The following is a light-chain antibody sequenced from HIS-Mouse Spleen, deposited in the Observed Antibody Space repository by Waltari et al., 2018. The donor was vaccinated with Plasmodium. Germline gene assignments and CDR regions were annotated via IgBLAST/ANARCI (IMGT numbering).Light chain of an antibody. CDR1: ELPKNY. J-gene: IGLJ3*02. Sequence: SYELTQPPSVSVSPGQTARITCSGDELPKNYAYWYQQKSGQAPVLVIYEDSKRPSGIPERFSGSSSGTMDTLTISGAQVEDEADYYCYSTDSSGNHRVFGGGTKLTVL. CDR3: YSTDSSGNHRV. CDR2: EDS. V-gene: IGLV3-10*01.